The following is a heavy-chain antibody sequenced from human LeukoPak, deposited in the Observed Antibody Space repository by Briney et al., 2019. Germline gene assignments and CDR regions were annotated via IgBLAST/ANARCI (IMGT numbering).Heavy chain of an antibody. D-gene: IGHD2-21*02. Sequence: GGSLRLSCAASGFTVSSNYMSWVRQAPGKGLEWVSVIYSGGSTYYADSVKGRFTISRDNSKNTLYLQMNSLRAEDTAVYYCTAAAILDYYYYMDVWGKGTTVTISS. CDR1: GFTVSSNY. CDR3: TAAAILDYYYYMDV. CDR2: IYSGGST. J-gene: IGHJ6*03. V-gene: IGHV3-66*01.